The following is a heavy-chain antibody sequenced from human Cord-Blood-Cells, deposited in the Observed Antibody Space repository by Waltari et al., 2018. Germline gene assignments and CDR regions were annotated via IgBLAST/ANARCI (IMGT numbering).Heavy chain of an antibody. Sequence: EVQLVESGGGLVQPGRSLRLSCAASGFTFDDYAMHWVRQVPGKGLEWVSGISWNSGSIGYADSVKGRFTIARDNAKNSLYLQMNSLRAEDTALYYCAKDKSGYFDYWGQGTLVTVSS. V-gene: IGHV3-9*01. CDR3: AKDKSGYFDY. J-gene: IGHJ4*02. CDR1: GFTFDDYA. CDR2: ISWNSGSI.